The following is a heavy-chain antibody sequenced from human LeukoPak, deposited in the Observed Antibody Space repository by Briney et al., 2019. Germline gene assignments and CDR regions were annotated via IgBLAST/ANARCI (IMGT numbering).Heavy chain of an antibody. Sequence: GGSPRLSCAASGFTFSSYWMSWVRQAPGKGLEWVANIKQDGSEKYYVDSVKGRFTISRDNAKNSLYLQMNSLRAEDTAVYYCATTKIWSGYYSSGYYFDYWGQGTLVTVSS. D-gene: IGHD3-3*01. CDR2: IKQDGSEK. J-gene: IGHJ4*02. CDR3: ATTKIWSGYYSSGYYFDY. V-gene: IGHV3-7*01. CDR1: GFTFSSYW.